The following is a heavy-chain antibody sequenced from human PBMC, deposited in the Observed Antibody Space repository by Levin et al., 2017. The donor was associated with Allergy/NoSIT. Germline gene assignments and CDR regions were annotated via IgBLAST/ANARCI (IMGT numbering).Heavy chain of an antibody. CDR3: AKDRYYDGRGGMDV. CDR1: GFTFSSYG. Sequence: GESLKISCAASGFTFSSYGMHWVRQAPGKGLEWVAVISYDGSNKYYADSVKGRFTISRDNSKNTLYLQMNSLRAEDTAVYYCAKDRYYDGRGGMDVWGQGTTVTVSS. D-gene: IGHD3-22*01. V-gene: IGHV3-30*18. J-gene: IGHJ6*02. CDR2: ISYDGSNK.